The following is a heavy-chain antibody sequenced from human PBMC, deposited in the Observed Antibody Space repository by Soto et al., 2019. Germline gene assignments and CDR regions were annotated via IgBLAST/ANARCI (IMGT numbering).Heavy chain of an antibody. D-gene: IGHD3-3*01. CDR1: GGTFSSYA. Sequence: QVQLVQSGAEVKKPGSSVKVSCKASGGTFSSYAISWVRQAPGQGLEWMGGIFPIFGTASYAQKFQGRVTITADESTSTAYMELSSLRSEDTAVYYCAREGTIFGVVTPFDPWGQGTLVTVSS. V-gene: IGHV1-69*01. CDR2: IFPIFGTA. CDR3: AREGTIFGVVTPFDP. J-gene: IGHJ5*02.